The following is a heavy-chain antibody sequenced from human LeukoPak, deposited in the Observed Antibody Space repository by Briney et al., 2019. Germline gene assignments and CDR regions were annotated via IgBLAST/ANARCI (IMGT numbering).Heavy chain of an antibody. D-gene: IGHD6-19*01. CDR3: AREGGVVVAGTFDY. Sequence: PGGSLRLSCAVSGISFRRSGMHWVRQAQGKGLEWVAFIQNDGSDKKYADSVKGRFTVSRDNSKNTVYLQMNTLRSEDTAVYYCAREGGVVVAGTFDYWGQGTLVTVSS. V-gene: IGHV3-30*02. CDR1: GISFRRSG. CDR2: IQNDGSDK. J-gene: IGHJ4*02.